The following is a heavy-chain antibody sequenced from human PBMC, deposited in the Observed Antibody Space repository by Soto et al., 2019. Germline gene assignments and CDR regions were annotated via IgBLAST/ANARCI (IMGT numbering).Heavy chain of an antibody. CDR3: ARERGMGYSSGWYYFDY. CDR1: GGTFSSYT. J-gene: IGHJ4*02. V-gene: IGHV1-69*08. Sequence: QVQLVQSGAEVKKPGSSVKVSCKASGGTFSSYTISWVRQAPGQGLEWMGRIIPILGIANYAQKFQGRVTITADKSTSTASMELSSLRSEDTAVYYCARERGMGYSSGWYYFDYWGQGTLVTVSS. D-gene: IGHD6-19*01. CDR2: IIPILGIA.